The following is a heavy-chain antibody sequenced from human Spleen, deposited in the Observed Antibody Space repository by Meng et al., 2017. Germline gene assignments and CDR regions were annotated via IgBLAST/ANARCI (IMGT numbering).Heavy chain of an antibody. CDR3: ASRPDSPFGPFDY. V-gene: IGHV3-53*04. D-gene: IGHD3/OR15-3a*01. CDR1: GTRISDKY. CDR2: IDGGGYT. Sequence: EVQLVASSGGLVQPGGSLRLSCAASGTRISDKYMTWVLQAPGKGLEWVAIIDGGGYTYYADSVKGRFTISRHNSDNTLHLQMSSLRSEDTAFYYCASRPDSPFGPFDYWGQGALVTVSS. J-gene: IGHJ4*02.